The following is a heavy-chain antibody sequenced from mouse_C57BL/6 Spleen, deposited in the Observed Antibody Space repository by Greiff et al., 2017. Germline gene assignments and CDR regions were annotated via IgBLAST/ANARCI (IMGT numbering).Heavy chain of an antibody. CDR3: TRDMITTFFDY. J-gene: IGHJ2*01. CDR1: GYTFTDYE. CDR2: IDPETVGT. Sequence: QVQLQQSGAELVRPGASVTLSCKASGYTFTDYEMHWVKQTPVHGLEWIGAIDPETVGTAYNQKFKGKAILTADTSSSTSYMELRSLTSEDSAVYYCTRDMITTFFDYWGQGTTLTVSS. D-gene: IGHD2-4*01. V-gene: IGHV1-15*01.